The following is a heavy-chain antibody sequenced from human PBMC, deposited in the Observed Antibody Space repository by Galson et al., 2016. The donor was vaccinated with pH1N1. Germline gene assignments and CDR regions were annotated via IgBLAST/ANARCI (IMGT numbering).Heavy chain of an antibody. CDR3: ARLDYGDYSNYFDY. Sequence: ETLSLTCTVSGGSISGTSYYWGWIRQPPGRGLEWIGSIDYSGSTYYNPSLKSRVTISVDTSKNQFSLKLSSVTAADTAVYYCARLDYGDYSNYFDYWGQGTLVTVSS. V-gene: IGHV4-39*01. CDR1: GGSISGTSYY. D-gene: IGHD4-17*01. J-gene: IGHJ4*02. CDR2: IDYSGST.